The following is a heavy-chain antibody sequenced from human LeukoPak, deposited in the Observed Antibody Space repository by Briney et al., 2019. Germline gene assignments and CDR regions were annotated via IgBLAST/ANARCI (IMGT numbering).Heavy chain of an antibody. V-gene: IGHV4-59*01. D-gene: IGHD3-10*01. CDR3: AREYYGSGNSSPSHSDY. J-gene: IGHJ4*02. CDR2: IYYSGSA. CDR1: GGSISSYY. Sequence: PSETLSLTCTVSGGSISSYYWSWIRQSPGKGLEWIGYIYYSGSANYHPSLESRVTISVDTSKNQFSLKLSSVTAADTAVYYCAREYYGSGNSSPSHSDYWGQGTLVTVSS.